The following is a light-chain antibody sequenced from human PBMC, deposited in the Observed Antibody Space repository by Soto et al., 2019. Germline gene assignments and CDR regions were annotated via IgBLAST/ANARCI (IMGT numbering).Light chain of an antibody. CDR2: GAS. Sequence: IVLTQSPGTLSLSPLERATLSFSSSQSVSSSYLAWYQQKPGQAPSLLIYGASRRATGIPDRFSGSGSGTDFTLTISRLEPEDFAVYYCQQYDSSPITFGQGTRLEIK. J-gene: IGKJ5*01. CDR3: QQYDSSPIT. V-gene: IGKV3-20*01. CDR1: QSVSSSY.